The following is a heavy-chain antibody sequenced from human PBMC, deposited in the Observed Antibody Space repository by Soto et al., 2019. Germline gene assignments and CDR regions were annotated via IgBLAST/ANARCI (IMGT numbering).Heavy chain of an antibody. D-gene: IGHD6-25*01. V-gene: IGHV4-31*03. CDR2: IYYSGST. Sequence: PSETLSLTCSVSGGSISSVGHYWTWIRQQPGKGLEWIGYIYYSGSTDYNPSLKSRVTISVDRSKNQFSLNLSSVTAADTAIYYCARESGGYDSSTRYGLDVWGKGPTVTV. CDR1: GGSISSVGHY. J-gene: IGHJ6*04. CDR3: ARESGGYDSSTRYGLDV.